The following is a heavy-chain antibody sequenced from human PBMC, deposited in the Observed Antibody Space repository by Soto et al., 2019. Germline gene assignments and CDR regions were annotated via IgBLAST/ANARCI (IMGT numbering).Heavy chain of an antibody. D-gene: IGHD3-10*01. V-gene: IGHV4-30-2*01. Sequence: SETLSLTCAVSGGSISSGGYSWSWIRQPPGKGLEWIGYIYHSGSTYYNPSLKSRVTISVDRSKNQFSLKLSSVTAADTAVYYCARDHYYGSGSYYKDLYGMDVWGQGTTVTVSS. CDR3: ARDHYYGSGSYYKDLYGMDV. CDR2: IYHSGST. CDR1: GGSISSGGYS. J-gene: IGHJ6*02.